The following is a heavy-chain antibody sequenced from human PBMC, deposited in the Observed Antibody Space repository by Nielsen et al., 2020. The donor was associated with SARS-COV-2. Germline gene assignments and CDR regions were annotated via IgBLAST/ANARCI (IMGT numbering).Heavy chain of an antibody. V-gene: IGHV1-18*01. CDR3: AREIIPWGGAYVHYYYMDV. CDR2: IRTNNGNV. Sequence: ASVKVSCKASDNTFTSITWVRQAPGQGLEWMGRIRTNNGNVKYAQNLQGRVTMTTDTSTSTVYMELSRLRSDDTAVYYCAREIIPWGGAYVHYYYMDVWGKGTTVTVSS. D-gene: IGHD3-16*01. CDR1: DNTFTS. J-gene: IGHJ6*03.